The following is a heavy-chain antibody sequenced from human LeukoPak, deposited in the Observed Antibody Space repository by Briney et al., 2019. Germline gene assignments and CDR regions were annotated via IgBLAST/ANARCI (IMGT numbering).Heavy chain of an antibody. CDR2: IDTSWNT. D-gene: IGHD3-22*01. J-gene: IGHJ4*02. CDR3: ARDGYDSGGYYTYFQD. V-gene: IGHV4-61*02. CDR1: GDSISSGSYR. Sequence: SQTLSLTCSVSGDSISSGSYRWNWIRQPAGKGLEWIVRIDTSWNTDYNPSLKSRVTMSLGTSTNQFSLKLTSVTAADTAVYYCARDGYDSGGYYTYFQDWGQGTLVTVSS.